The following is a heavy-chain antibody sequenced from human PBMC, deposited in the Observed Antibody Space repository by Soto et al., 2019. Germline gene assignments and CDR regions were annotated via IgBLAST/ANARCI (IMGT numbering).Heavy chain of an antibody. V-gene: IGHV1-3*01. CDR3: AEELLTPGIYV. Sequence: QVQLVQSGAEVKKPGASVKVSCKASGYTFTSYALHWVRQAPGQRLEWMGRINAGNGDTKYSQKFQGRVTITRDTSANIGYMELRSLRSEDTAVYYCAEELLTPGIYVWGQGTTVTVSS. CDR2: INAGNGDT. J-gene: IGHJ6*02. CDR1: GYTFTSYA. D-gene: IGHD1-26*01.